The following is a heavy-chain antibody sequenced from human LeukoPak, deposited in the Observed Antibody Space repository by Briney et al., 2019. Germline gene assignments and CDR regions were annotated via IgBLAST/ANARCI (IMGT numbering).Heavy chain of an antibody. CDR2: MSYDGGHK. J-gene: IGHJ6*02. V-gene: IGHV3-30*18. Sequence: GGSLRLSCAASGFTFSSYAMHWVRQAPGKGLEWVAVMSYDGGHKYYADSVKGRFTISRDNSKTTLYLQMNSLRAEDTAVYYCAKGQLGDYGMDVWGQGTTVTVSS. D-gene: IGHD3-16*01. CDR3: AKGQLGDYGMDV. CDR1: GFTFSSYA.